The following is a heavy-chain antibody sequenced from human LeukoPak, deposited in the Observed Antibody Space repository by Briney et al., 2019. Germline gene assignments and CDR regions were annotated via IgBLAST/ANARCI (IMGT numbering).Heavy chain of an antibody. J-gene: IGHJ6*03. V-gene: IGHV3-23*01. CDR2: ITESGGST. CDR1: GFTFNRYA. CDR3: AKFVNYGNYYYYYYMDV. Sequence: GGSLRLSCAASGFTFNRYAMSWVRHAPGKGLEWVSTITESGGSTFYADSVKGQFTISRDNSKHTLYLQMDSLRAEDTAVYYCAKFVNYGNYYYYYYMDVWGKGTTVTVSS. D-gene: IGHD3-10*01.